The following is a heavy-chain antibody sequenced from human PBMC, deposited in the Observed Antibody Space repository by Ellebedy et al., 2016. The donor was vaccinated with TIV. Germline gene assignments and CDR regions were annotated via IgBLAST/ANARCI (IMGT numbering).Heavy chain of an antibody. CDR2: PNYGGES. V-gene: IGHV4-39*07. CDR3: ARADYGDYGAYYYGLDV. D-gene: IGHD4-17*01. CDR1: GDSISSTNYF. Sequence: MPSDTLSLTCIVSGDSISSTNYFWGWIRQPPGKGLEWIGSPNYGGESYFDPSLRSRVTMSLDTSKNQFSLKLSSVTAADTAVYYCARADYGDYGAYYYGLDVWGQGTTVTVSS. J-gene: IGHJ6*02.